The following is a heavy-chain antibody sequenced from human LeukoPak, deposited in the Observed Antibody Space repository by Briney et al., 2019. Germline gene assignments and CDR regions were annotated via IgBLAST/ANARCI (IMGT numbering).Heavy chain of an antibody. V-gene: IGHV7-4-1*02. CDR1: GGTFSSYA. Sequence: ASVKVSCKASGGTFSSYAISWVRQAPGQGLEWMGWINTNTGNPTYAQGFTGRFVFSLDTSVSTAYLQISSLKAEDTAVYYCARSGVRWPEAFDIWGQGTMVTVSS. CDR2: INTNTGNP. D-gene: IGHD4-23*01. J-gene: IGHJ3*02. CDR3: ARSGVRWPEAFDI.